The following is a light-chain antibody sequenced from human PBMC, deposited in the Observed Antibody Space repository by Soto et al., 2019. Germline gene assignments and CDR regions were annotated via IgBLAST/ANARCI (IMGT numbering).Light chain of an antibody. Sequence: EIMMTQSPATLSVSPGERATLSCRASQRISSNLAWYQQKPGQAPRLLIYRASIRANGIPARFSGSGSGTEFTLTISGLQSEDFALYYCQQYNNWPPITFGQGTRLEIK. CDR1: QRISSN. CDR3: QQYNNWPPIT. V-gene: IGKV3-15*01. CDR2: RAS. J-gene: IGKJ5*01.